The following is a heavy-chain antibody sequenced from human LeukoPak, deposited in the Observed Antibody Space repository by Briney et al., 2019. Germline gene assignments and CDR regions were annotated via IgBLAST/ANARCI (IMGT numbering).Heavy chain of an antibody. J-gene: IGHJ6*02. Sequence: PGRSLRLSCAASGFTFSSYAMHWVRQAPGKGLEWVAVISYDGSNKYYGDSVKGRFTISRDNSKNTLYPQMNSLRAEDTAVYYCARDPEDVVVPAARRLYGMDVWGQGTTVTVSS. D-gene: IGHD2-2*01. CDR1: GFTFSSYA. CDR2: ISYDGSNK. CDR3: ARDPEDVVVPAARRLYGMDV. V-gene: IGHV3-30*04.